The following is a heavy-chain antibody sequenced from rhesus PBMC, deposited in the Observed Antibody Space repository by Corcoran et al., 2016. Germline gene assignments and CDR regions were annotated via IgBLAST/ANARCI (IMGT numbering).Heavy chain of an antibody. CDR2: IRSKSTTYET. J-gene: IGHJ4*01. CDR1: GFTFSSSA. D-gene: IGHD1-44*02. V-gene: IGHV3-118*01. CDR3: TSSGSYGFDY. Sequence: EVQLVESGGGLVQPGGSLRLSCAASGFTFSSSAIHWVRQAAGKGVEWVGRIRSKSTTYETGYAASVKGRFTISSDDSKNTAYLQMNSLKTEDTAVYYCTSSGSYGFDYWGQGVLVTVSS.